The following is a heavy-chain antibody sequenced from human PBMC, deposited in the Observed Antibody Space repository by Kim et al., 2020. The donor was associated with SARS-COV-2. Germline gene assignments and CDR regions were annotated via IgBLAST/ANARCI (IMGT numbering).Heavy chain of an antibody. CDR3: ARTSYCSGGSCYLVV. Sequence: GESLKISCKGSGYSFTSYWISWVRQMPGKGLEWMGRIDPSDSYTNYSPSFQGHVTISADKSISTAYLQWSSLKASDTAMYYCARTSYCSGGSCYLVVWGQGTLVTVSS. J-gene: IGHJ4*02. CDR1: GYSFTSYW. CDR2: IDPSDSYT. D-gene: IGHD2-15*01. V-gene: IGHV5-10-1*01.